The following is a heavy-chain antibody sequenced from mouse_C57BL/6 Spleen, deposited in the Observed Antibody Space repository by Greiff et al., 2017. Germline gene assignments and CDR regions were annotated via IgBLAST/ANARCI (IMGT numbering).Heavy chain of an antibody. CDR3: ARRDYYGSSWWYFDV. CDR2: INPNNGGT. V-gene: IGHV1-18*01. CDR1: GYTFTDYN. D-gene: IGHD1-1*01. J-gene: IGHJ1*03. Sequence: VQLQQSGPELVKPGASVKIPCKASGYTFTDYNMDWVKQSHGKSLEWIGDINPNNGGTIYNQKFKGKATLTVDKSSSTAYMELRSLTSEDTAVYYCARRDYYGSSWWYFDVWGTGTTVTVSS.